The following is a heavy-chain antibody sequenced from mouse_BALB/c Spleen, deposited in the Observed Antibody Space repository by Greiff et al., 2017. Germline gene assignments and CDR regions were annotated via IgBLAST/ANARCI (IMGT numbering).Heavy chain of an antibody. CDR1: GFTFSSYG. V-gene: IGHV5-6*01. CDR2: ISSGGSYT. J-gene: IGHJ4*01. CDR3: ARPKDYYAMDY. Sequence: EVNLVESGGDLVKPGWSLKLSCAASGFTFSSYGMSWVRQTPDKRLEWVATISSGGSYTYYPDSVKGRFTISRDNAKNTLYLQMSSLKSEDTAMYYCARPKDYYAMDYWGQGTSVTVSS.